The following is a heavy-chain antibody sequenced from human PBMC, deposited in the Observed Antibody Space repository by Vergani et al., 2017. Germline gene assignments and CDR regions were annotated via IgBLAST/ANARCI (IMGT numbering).Heavy chain of an antibody. CDR3: ARLGSVTTGVDY. J-gene: IGHJ4*02. D-gene: IGHD4-17*01. CDR1: GYTFTGYY. Sequence: QVQLVQSGAEVKKPGASVKVSCKASGYTFTGYYMHWVRQAPGQGLEWMGWINPNSGGTNYAQKFQGRVTITADKSTSTAYMELSSLRSEDTAVYYCARLGSVTTGVDYWGQGTLVTVSS. V-gene: IGHV1-2*02. CDR2: INPNSGGT.